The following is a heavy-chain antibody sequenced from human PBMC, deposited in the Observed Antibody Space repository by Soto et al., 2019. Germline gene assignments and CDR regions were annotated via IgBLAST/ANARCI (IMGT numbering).Heavy chain of an antibody. CDR3: ARLCSSTSCYSYYYYGMDV. D-gene: IGHD2-2*02. V-gene: IGHV5-10-1*01. CDR1: GYSLTSYW. J-gene: IGHJ6*02. CDR2: IDPSDSYT. Sequence: PGESLKISCKCSGYSLTSYWISWVRQMPGKGLEWMGRIDPSDSYTNYSPSFQGHVTISADKSISTAYLQWSSLKASDTAMYYCARLCSSTSCYSYYYYGMDVWGQGTTVNVSS.